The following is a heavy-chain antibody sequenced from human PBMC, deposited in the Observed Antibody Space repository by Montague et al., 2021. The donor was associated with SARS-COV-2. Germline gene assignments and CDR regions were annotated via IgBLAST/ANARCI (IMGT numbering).Heavy chain of an antibody. J-gene: IGHJ6*02. Sequence: SETLSLTCAVYGGSFSGYYWSWIRQPPGKGLEWIGEINHSGSTNYNPSLKSRVTISVDTSKNQFSLKLSSVTAADTAVYYCARGSCCSGGSGYSEWDPYYYDGMDDWGQGITVTVSS. D-gene: IGHD2-15*01. CDR1: GGSFSGYY. CDR3: ARGSCCSGGSGYSEWDPYYYDGMDD. CDR2: INHSGST. V-gene: IGHV4-34*01.